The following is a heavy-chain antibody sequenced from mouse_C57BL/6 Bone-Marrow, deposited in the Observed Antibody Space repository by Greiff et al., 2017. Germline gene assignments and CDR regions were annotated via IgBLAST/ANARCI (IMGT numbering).Heavy chain of an antibody. Sequence: VQLQQSGAELARPGASVKLSCKASGYTFTSYGISWVKQRTGQGLEWIGEIYPRSGNTYYNEKVKGKATLTADKSSSTAYMGLRSLTSEDSAVYFCAREGLWGDWYFDVWGTGTTVTVSS. CDR1: GYTFTSYG. CDR2: IYPRSGNT. J-gene: IGHJ1*03. CDR3: AREGLWGDWYFDV. V-gene: IGHV1-81*01. D-gene: IGHD1-1*01.